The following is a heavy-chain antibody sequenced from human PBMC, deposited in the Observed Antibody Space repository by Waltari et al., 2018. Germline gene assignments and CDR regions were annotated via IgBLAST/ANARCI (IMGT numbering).Heavy chain of an antibody. Sequence: EVGMLETGGGLVQPGGSLRLSCAASGFMFTSNYLAWISQAPGKGLEWVADIYSGGSTYYADSVKGRFTISRDNSKNTVYLQMNSLRAEDTAVYYCVRGGGTYSSYYYYMDVWGKGTTVTVSS. CDR2: IYSGGST. CDR1: GFMFTSNY. D-gene: IGHD1-26*01. V-gene: IGHV3-53*02. J-gene: IGHJ6*03. CDR3: VRGGGTYSSYYYYMDV.